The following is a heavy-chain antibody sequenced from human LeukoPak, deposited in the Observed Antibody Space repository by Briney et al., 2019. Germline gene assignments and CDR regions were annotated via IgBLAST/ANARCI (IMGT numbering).Heavy chain of an antibody. Sequence: GASVKVSCKASGYTFTSYAMHWVRQAPGQRLEWMGWINAGNGNTKYSQKFQGRVTITRDTSASTAYMELSSLRSEDTAVYYCAREGGYCGGDCRAFDIWGQGTMVTVSS. V-gene: IGHV1-3*01. J-gene: IGHJ3*02. CDR2: INAGNGNT. CDR3: AREGGYCGGDCRAFDI. CDR1: GYTFTSYA. D-gene: IGHD2-21*02.